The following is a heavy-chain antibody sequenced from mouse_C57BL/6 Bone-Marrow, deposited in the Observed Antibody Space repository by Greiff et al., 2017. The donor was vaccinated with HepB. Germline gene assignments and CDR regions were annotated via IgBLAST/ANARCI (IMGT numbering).Heavy chain of an antibody. CDR3: AKAYDYDGAWFAY. CDR1: GFSLTSSG. CDR2: IRGDGST. Sequence: VKLVESGPGLVAPSQRLSTTCTVPGFSLTSSGVSWVGQPPGKGLEWLGVIRGDGSTNYHSALISRLSISKDNAKRQVFLKLNSQQTDDTATYYCAKAYDYDGAWFAYWGQGTLVTVSA. V-gene: IGHV2-3*01. D-gene: IGHD2-4*01. J-gene: IGHJ3*01.